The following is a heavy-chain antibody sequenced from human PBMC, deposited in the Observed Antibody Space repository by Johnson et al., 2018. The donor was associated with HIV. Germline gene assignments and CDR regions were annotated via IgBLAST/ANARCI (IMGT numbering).Heavy chain of an antibody. D-gene: IGHD1-1*01. CDR2: IYSGGST. Sequence: VQLVESGGGLVQPGGSLRLSCAASGFTFSNAWMSWVRQAPGKGLEWVSVIYSGGSTYYADSVKGRFTISRDNSKNTLYLQMNSLRAEDTAVYYCARGTGTDDAFDIWGQGTMVTVSS. J-gene: IGHJ3*02. V-gene: IGHV3-66*01. CDR1: GFTFSNAW. CDR3: ARGTGTDDAFDI.